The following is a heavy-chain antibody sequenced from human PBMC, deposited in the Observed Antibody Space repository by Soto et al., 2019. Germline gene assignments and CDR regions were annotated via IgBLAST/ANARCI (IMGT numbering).Heavy chain of an antibody. Sequence: QVQLVQSGAEVKKPGASVKVSCKASGYAFTSNPIQCVRQAPGQSLEWVGWINVGNGYTRYSQKFQGRVTITRDTSASTVYMELSSLRSEDTAVYYYARDHGMLIFGGLMTKVRYYYGMDVWGQGTTVSVS. CDR1: GYAFTSNP. CDR2: INVGNGYT. D-gene: IGHD3-16*01. J-gene: IGHJ6*02. CDR3: ARDHGMLIFGGLMTKVRYYYGMDV. V-gene: IGHV1-3*01.